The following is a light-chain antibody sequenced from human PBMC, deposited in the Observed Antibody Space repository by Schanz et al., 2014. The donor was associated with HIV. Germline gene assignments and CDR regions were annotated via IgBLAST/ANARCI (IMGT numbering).Light chain of an antibody. J-gene: IGLJ3*02. CDR1: SSDVGGYDF. CDR2: DVS. V-gene: IGLV2-23*02. Sequence: QSALTQPPSASGSPGQSVTITCTGTSSDVGGYDFVSWYQQHPGKAPKLMIYDVSYRPSGVSNRFSGSKSGNTASLTISGLRAEDEADYHCCSYAGNTTWVFGGGTKLTVL. CDR3: CSYAGNTTWV.